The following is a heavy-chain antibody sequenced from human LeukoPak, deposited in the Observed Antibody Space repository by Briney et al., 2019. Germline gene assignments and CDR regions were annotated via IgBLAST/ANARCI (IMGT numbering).Heavy chain of an antibody. J-gene: IGHJ5*02. CDR2: INPNSGGT. CDR3: ARGASGVYTVTTSWFDP. V-gene: IGHV1-2*02. CDR1: GYTFTGYY. Sequence: ASVKVSCKASGYTFTGYYMHWVRQAPGQGLEWMGWINPNSGGTNYAQKFQGRVTMTRDTSISTAYMELSRLRSDDTAVYYCARGASGVYTVTTSWFDPWGQGTLVTVSS. D-gene: IGHD4-17*01.